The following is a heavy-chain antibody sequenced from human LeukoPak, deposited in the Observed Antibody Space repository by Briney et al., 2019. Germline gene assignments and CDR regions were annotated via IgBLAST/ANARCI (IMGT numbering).Heavy chain of an antibody. Sequence: PSETLSLTCAVYGGSFSGYYWSWIRQPPGKGLEWIGYIYYSGSTNYNPSLKSRVTISVDTSKNQFSLKLSSVTAADTAVYYCARREMATEIWTRPLDNWFDPWGQGTLVTVSS. D-gene: IGHD5-24*01. V-gene: IGHV4-59*08. CDR2: IYYSGST. CDR3: ARREMATEIWTRPLDNWFDP. J-gene: IGHJ5*02. CDR1: GGSFSGYY.